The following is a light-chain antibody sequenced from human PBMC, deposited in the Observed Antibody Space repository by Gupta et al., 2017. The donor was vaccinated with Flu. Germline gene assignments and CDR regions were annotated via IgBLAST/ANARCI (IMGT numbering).Light chain of an antibody. CDR3: GSFASTSTYV. CDR1: SYDVGAYNY. J-gene: IGLJ1*01. V-gene: IGLV2-14*01. CDR2: EVS. Sequence: QSGLTQPASVSGSPGQSITISCTGTSYDVGAYNYVSWYQHHPGKAPKLLIYEVSDRPSGVSNRFSGSKSGNTASLTISGLQTEDEADYYCGSFASTSTYVFGTGTKVTVL.